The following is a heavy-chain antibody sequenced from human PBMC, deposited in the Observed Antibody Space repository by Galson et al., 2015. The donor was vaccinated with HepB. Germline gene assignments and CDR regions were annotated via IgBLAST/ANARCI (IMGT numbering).Heavy chain of an antibody. CDR3: TTLFTTGGDY. V-gene: IGHV3-73*01. CDR2: IRSKANSYAT. Sequence: SLRLSCAASGFTFSGSAMHWVRQASGKGLEWVGRIRSKANSYATAYAASVKGRFTISRDDSKNTAYLQMNSLKTEDTAVYYCTTLFTTGGDYWGQGTLVTVSS. J-gene: IGHJ4*02. D-gene: IGHD3-22*01. CDR1: GFTFSGSA.